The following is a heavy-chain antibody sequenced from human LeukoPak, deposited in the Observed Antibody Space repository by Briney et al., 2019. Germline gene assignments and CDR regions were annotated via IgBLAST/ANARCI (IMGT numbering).Heavy chain of an antibody. Sequence: GGSLRLSCAASGFSVSRNFMTWVRQAPGKGLEWVSYISSSSSTIYYADSVKGRFTISRDNAKNSLYLQMNSLRAEDTAVYHCAREGYASSWFPFDYWGQGTLVTVSS. CDR3: AREGYASSWFPFDY. CDR1: GFSVSRNF. CDR2: ISSSSSTI. V-gene: IGHV3-48*04. D-gene: IGHD6-13*01. J-gene: IGHJ4*02.